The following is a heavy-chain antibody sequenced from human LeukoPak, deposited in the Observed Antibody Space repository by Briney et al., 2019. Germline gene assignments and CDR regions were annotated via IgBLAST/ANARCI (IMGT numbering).Heavy chain of an antibody. V-gene: IGHV1-8*01. CDR1: GYTFSSYD. J-gene: IGHJ4*02. CDR2: MNPISGNT. CDR3: ARKFLGSRGYYFDY. D-gene: IGHD3-10*01. Sequence: ASVKVSCKASGYTFSSYDINWVRQATGQGLEWMGWMNPISGNTGYAQKFQGRVNMTRNTSISTAYMELSSLRSEDTAVYYCARKFLGSRGYYFDYWGQGTLVTVSS.